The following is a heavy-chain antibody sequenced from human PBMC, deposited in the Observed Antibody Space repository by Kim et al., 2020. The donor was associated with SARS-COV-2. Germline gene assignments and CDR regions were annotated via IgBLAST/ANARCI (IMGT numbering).Heavy chain of an antibody. CDR2: INAGNGNT. J-gene: IGHJ4*02. CDR1: GYTFTSYA. CDR3: ARAIKPDPRYSGPKPNPLSSLNDY. D-gene: IGHD2-21*01. Sequence: ASVKVSCKASGYTFTSYAMHWVRQAPGQRLEWMGWINAGNGNTKYSQKFQGRVTITRDTSASTAYMELSSLRSEDTAVYYCARAIKPDPRYSGPKPNPLSSLNDYWGQGTLVTVSS. V-gene: IGHV1-3*01.